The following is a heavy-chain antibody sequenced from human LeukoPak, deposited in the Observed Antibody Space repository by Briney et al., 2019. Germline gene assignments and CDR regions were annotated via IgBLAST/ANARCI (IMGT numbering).Heavy chain of an antibody. V-gene: IGHV3-21*01. J-gene: IGHJ6*02. D-gene: IGHD3-10*01. CDR1: GFTFSSYS. CDR2: ISSSSSYI. Sequence: GGSLRLSCAASGFTFSSYSMNWVREAPGKGLEGVSSISSSSSYIYYADSVKGRYTISRDNDKNSLYLQMNSLRAEDTAVYYCASNKVRGVIILGYYYGMDVWGQGTTVTVSS. CDR3: ASNKVRGVIILGYYYGMDV.